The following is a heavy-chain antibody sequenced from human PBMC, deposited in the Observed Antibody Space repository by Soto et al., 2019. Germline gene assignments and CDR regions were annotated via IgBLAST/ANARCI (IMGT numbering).Heavy chain of an antibody. CDR1: GGTFSSYA. D-gene: IGHD3-22*01. Sequence: QVQLVQSGTEVKKPGSSVKVSCKASGGTFSSYAISWVRQAPGQGLEWMGGIIPIFGTANYAQKFQGRVTITADESTSTAYMELSSLRSEDTAVYYCARTVGGHRRSGYWSKPNSYYFDYWGQGTLVTVSS. CDR3: ARTVGGHRRSGYWSKPNSYYFDY. CDR2: IIPIFGTA. J-gene: IGHJ4*02. V-gene: IGHV1-69*12.